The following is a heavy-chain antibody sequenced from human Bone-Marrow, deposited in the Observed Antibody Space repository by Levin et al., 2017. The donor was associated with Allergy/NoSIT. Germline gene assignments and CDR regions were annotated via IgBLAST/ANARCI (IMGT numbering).Heavy chain of an antibody. CDR1: GYTFTSYG. J-gene: IGHJ4*02. Sequence: GESLKISCKASGYTFTSYGISWVRQAPGQGLEWMGWISAYNGNTNYAQKLQGRVTMTTDTSTSTAYMELRSLRSDDTAVYYCARDGNDFERGVDCSSTSCETFDYWGQGTLVTVSS. CDR2: ISAYNGNT. D-gene: IGHD2-2*01. CDR3: ARDGNDFERGVDCSSTSCETFDY. V-gene: IGHV1-18*01.